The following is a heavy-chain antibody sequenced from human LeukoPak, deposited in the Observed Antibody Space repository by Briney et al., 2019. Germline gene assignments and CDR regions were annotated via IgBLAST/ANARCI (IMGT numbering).Heavy chain of an antibody. CDR1: GFTFSSSA. Sequence: GGSLRLSCEASGFTFSSSAMYWVRQAPGKGLEWVSSISGNVFYTYYADSVKGRFTMSRDNSKNTLYLQMNSLRAGDTAVYYCAKGSRSYSSSWYYFDSWGQGTLVTVSS. CDR2: ISGNVFYT. CDR3: AKGSRSYSSSWYYFDS. J-gene: IGHJ4*02. D-gene: IGHD6-13*01. V-gene: IGHV3-23*01.